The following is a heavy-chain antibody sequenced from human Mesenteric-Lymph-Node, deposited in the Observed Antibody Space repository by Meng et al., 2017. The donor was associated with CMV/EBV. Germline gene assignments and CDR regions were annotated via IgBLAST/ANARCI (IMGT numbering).Heavy chain of an antibody. CDR2: INHSGST. Sequence: YSGSFSGYYWSWIRQTPGKGLEWIGEINHSGSTNYNPSLKSRVTISVDTSKNQFSLKLSSVTAADTAVYYCARGRRSYYGSGSHFDYWGQGTLVTVSS. CDR1: SGSFSGYY. V-gene: IGHV4-34*01. D-gene: IGHD3-10*01. J-gene: IGHJ4*02. CDR3: ARGRRSYYGSGSHFDY.